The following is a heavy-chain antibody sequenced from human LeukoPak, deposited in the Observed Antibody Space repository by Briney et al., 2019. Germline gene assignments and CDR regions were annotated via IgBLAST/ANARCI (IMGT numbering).Heavy chain of an antibody. D-gene: IGHD4-23*01. CDR2: IHYSGST. V-gene: IGHV4-59*08. J-gene: IGHJ4*02. CDR1: GGSISSYY. Sequence: SETLSLTCTVSGGSISSYYWSWIRQPPGKGLEWIGYIHYSGSTNYNPSLKSRVTISADTTKNQFSLKLSSVTAADTAVYYCARHSGDYGGYYFDYWGQGTLVTVSS. CDR3: ARHSGDYGGYYFDY.